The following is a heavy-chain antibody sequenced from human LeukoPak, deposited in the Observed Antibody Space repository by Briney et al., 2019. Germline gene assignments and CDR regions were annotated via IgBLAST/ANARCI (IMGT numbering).Heavy chain of an antibody. V-gene: IGHV3-23*01. CDR1: GFTFSSYA. Sequence: GGSLRLSCAASGFTFSSYAMTWVRQAPGKGLEWVSVINKSGGSTYYADSVKGRFTISRDNSKNTLYPQKNSLRAEDTAVYYCAKDRWGSGGSGGGDYWGQGTLVTVSS. J-gene: IGHJ4*02. D-gene: IGHD2-15*01. CDR2: INKSGGST. CDR3: AKDRWGSGGSGGGDY.